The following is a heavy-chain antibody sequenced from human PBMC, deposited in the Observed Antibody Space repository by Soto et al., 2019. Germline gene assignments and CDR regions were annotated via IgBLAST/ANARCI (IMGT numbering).Heavy chain of an antibody. J-gene: IGHJ4*02. CDR2: INQEGSED. CDR3: AQAPRGSGRDYYFDD. CDR1: GFTFTTYW. Sequence: EVQLVESGGGLVQPGGSLRLSCAASGFTFTTYWMSWVRQAPGKGLEWVANINQEGSEDYYVDSVKGRFTISRDNAKNSLYLQMSSLRDDDTAVYYCAQAPRGSGRDYYFDDWGQGTLITVSS. V-gene: IGHV3-7*05. D-gene: IGHD3-10*01.